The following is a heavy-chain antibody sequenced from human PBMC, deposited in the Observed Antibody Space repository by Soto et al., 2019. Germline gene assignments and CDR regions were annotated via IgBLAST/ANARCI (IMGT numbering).Heavy chain of an antibody. CDR3: ARSDSSGYYDAFDI. D-gene: IGHD3-22*01. CDR2: IYYSGST. CDR1: GGSISSSSYY. J-gene: IGHJ3*02. V-gene: IGHV4-61*05. Sequence: SETLSLTCTVSGGSISSSSYYWGWIRQPPGKGLEWIGYIYYSGSTNYNPSLKSRVTISVDTSKNQFSLKLSSVTAADTAVYYCARSDSSGYYDAFDIWSQGTMVTVSS.